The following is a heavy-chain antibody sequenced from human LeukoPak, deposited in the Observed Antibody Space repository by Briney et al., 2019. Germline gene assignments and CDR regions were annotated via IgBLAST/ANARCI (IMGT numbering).Heavy chain of an antibody. J-gene: IGHJ4*02. CDR1: DYSISSGNY. V-gene: IGHV4-38-2*01. CDR2: GYHSGST. CDR3: ARTDSSGYFDY. Sequence: KSSETLSLTCAVSDYSISSGNYWGWIRQPPGKGLEWIGSGYHSGSTHYRPSLKSRVTISVDTSKNQFSLKLSSVTAADTAVYYCARTDSSGYFDYWGQGTLVTVSS. D-gene: IGHD3-22*01.